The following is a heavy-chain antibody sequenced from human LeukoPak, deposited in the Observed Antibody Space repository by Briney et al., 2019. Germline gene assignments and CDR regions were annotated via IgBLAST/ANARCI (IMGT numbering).Heavy chain of an antibody. V-gene: IGHV3-64D*06. CDR3: VTSSWTDFDY. J-gene: IGHJ4*02. D-gene: IGHD6-13*01. Sequence: PGGSLRLPCSASGFTFSSYAMHWVRQAPGKGLEYVSAISSNGGSTYYADSVKGRFTISRDNSKNTLYLRMSSLRAEDTAVYYCVTSSWTDFDYWGQGTLVTVSS. CDR1: GFTFSSYA. CDR2: ISSNGGST.